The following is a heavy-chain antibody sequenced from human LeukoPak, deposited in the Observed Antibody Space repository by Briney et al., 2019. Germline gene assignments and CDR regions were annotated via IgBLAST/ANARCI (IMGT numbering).Heavy chain of an antibody. CDR3: ARRDFAIFGVVTSFDY. CDR1: GGSFSGYY. V-gene: IGHV4-34*01. CDR2: INHSGST. J-gene: IGHJ4*02. Sequence: SETLSLTCAVYGGSFSGYYWSWIRQPPGKGLEWIGEINHSGSTNYNPSLKSRVTISVDTSKNQFSLKLSSVTAADTAVYYCARRDFAIFGVVTSFDYWGQGTLVTVSS. D-gene: IGHD3-3*01.